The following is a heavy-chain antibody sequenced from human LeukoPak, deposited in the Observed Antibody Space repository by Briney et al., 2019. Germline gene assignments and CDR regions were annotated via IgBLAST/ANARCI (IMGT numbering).Heavy chain of an antibody. J-gene: IGHJ6*03. CDR1: GGSISGSY. D-gene: IGHD6-19*01. CDR3: ARVGIAVAAGPYYYMDV. V-gene: IGHV4-59*01. Sequence: SETLSLTCTVSGGSISGSYWNWLRQPPGKGLEWIGYIYYSGSTNYNPSLKSRVTISVDTSKNQFSLKLSSVTAADTAVYYCARVGIAVAAGPYYYMDVWGKGTTVTVSS. CDR2: IYYSGST.